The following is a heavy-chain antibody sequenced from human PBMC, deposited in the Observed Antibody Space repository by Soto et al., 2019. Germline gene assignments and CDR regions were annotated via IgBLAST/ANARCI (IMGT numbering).Heavy chain of an antibody. CDR2: IIPIFGTA. V-gene: IGHV1-69*13. CDR3: TRGSGYNWNYFPYYGMDV. Sequence: SVKVSCKASGGTFSSYAISWVRQAPGQGLEWMGGIIPIFGTANYAQKFQGRVTITADESTSTAYMELSSLRSEDTAVYYCTRGSGYNWNYFPYYGMDVWGQGTTVTVSS. J-gene: IGHJ6*02. CDR1: GGTFSSYA. D-gene: IGHD1-7*01.